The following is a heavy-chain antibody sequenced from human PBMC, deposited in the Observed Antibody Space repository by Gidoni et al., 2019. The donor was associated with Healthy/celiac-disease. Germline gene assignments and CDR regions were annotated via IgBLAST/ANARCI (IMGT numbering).Heavy chain of an antibody. CDR1: GYTFTSYG. CDR2: ISAYNGNT. V-gene: IGHV1-18*01. D-gene: IGHD3-10*01. CDR3: ARDAIIKVRGVIPPEFDP. Sequence: QVQLVQSGAEVKKPGASVKVSCKASGYTFTSYGISWVRQVPGQGLEWMGWISAYNGNTNYAQKLQGRVTMTTDTSTSTAYMELRSLKSDDTALYYCARDAIIKVRGVIPPEFDPWGQGTLVTVSS. J-gene: IGHJ5*02.